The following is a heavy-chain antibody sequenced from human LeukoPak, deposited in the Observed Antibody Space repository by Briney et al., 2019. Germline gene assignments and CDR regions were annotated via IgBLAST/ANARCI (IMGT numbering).Heavy chain of an antibody. CDR2: IYYSGST. V-gene: IGHV4-59*08. Sequence: SETLSLTCTVSGGSISSYYWSWIRQPPGKGLEWIGYIYYSGSTNYNPSLKSRVTISVDTSKNQFSLKLSSVTAADTAVYYCARQEAAAAPDYWGQGTLVTVSS. CDR3: ARQEAAAAPDY. J-gene: IGHJ4*02. CDR1: GGSISSYY. D-gene: IGHD6-13*01.